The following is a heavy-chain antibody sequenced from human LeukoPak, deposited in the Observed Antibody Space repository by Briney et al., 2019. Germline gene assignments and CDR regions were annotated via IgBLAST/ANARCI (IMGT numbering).Heavy chain of an antibody. V-gene: IGHV5-51*01. CDR3: ARRTVRGYSSVWHHDY. CDR2: IYPGDSDT. Sequence: GESLKISCKGSGYSFTSYWIGWVRQMPGKGLEWMGIIYPGDSDTRYSPSFQGQVTISADNSISTAYLQWSSLKASDTAMYYCARRTVRGYSSVWHHDYWGQGTLVTVSS. CDR1: GYSFTSYW. J-gene: IGHJ4*02. D-gene: IGHD6-19*01.